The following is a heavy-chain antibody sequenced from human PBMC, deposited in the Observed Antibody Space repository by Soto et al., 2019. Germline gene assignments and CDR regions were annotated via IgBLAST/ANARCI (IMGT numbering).Heavy chain of an antibody. CDR2: INPSGGST. Sequence: GASVKVSCKASGYTFTSYYMHWVRQAPGQGLEWMGIINPSGGSTSYAQKFQGRVTMTRDTSTSTVYMELSSLRSEDTAVYYCARDPLRYSSSWWSYYYGMDVWGQGTTVTVSS. J-gene: IGHJ6*02. CDR1: GYTFTSYY. D-gene: IGHD6-13*01. V-gene: IGHV1-46*01. CDR3: ARDPLRYSSSWWSYYYGMDV.